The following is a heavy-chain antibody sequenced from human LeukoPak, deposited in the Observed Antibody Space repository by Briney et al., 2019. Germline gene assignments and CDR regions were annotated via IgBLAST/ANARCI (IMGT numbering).Heavy chain of an antibody. CDR1: GYTFTSYG. CDR2: ISAYNGNT. V-gene: IGHV1-18*01. Sequence: ASVKVSCKASGYTFTSYGISWVRQAPGQGLEWMGWISAYNGNTDYAQKLQGRVTMTTDTSTSTAYMELRSLRSDDTAVYYCARDHGSHYYDSSGYYYDDYWGQGTLVTVSS. CDR3: ARDHGSHYYDSSGYYYDDY. J-gene: IGHJ4*02. D-gene: IGHD3-22*01.